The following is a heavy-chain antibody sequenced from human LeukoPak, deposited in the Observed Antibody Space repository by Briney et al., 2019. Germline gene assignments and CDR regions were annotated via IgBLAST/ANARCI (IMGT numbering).Heavy chain of an antibody. V-gene: IGHV1-2*02. D-gene: IGHD6-13*01. Sequence: SVKLSCKASGYTFTGYYMHWVRQAPGQGLEGMRWINPNSGGTNYAQKFQGRVTMTRDTSISTAYVELSGLRSDDTAVYYCARDLFSSSWYVIVYYYGMDVWGQGTTVTVSS. CDR3: ARDLFSSSWYVIVYYYGMDV. J-gene: IGHJ6*02. CDR2: INPNSGGT. CDR1: GYTFTGYY.